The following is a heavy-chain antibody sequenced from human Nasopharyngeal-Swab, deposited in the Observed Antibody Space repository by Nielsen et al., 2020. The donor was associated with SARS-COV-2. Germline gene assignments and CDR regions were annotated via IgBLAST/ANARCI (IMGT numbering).Heavy chain of an antibody. Sequence: WIRQPPGKGLEWIGYIYYSGSTNYNPSLKSRVTISVDTSKNQFSLKLSSVTAADTAVYYCASGLNWFPFDYWGQGTLVTVS. V-gene: IGHV4-59*01. CDR2: IYYSGST. D-gene: IGHD3-9*01. CDR3: ASGLNWFPFDY. J-gene: IGHJ4*02.